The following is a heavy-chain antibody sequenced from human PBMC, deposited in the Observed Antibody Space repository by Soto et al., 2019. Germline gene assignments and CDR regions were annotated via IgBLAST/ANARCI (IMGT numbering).Heavy chain of an antibody. Sequence: GGSLRLSCAASGFTFTNYAMHWVRQAPGKGLEYVSAISSNGGSTYYANSVKGRFTISRDNSKNTLYLQMGSLRAEDMAVYYCARGPAFFDYWGQGTLVTVPS. V-gene: IGHV3-64*01. CDR1: GFTFTNYA. CDR2: ISSNGGST. J-gene: IGHJ4*02. CDR3: ARGPAFFDY.